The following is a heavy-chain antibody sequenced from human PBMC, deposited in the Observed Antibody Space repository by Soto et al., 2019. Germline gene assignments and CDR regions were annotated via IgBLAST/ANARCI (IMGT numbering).Heavy chain of an antibody. CDR1: GGSISSGGYY. J-gene: IGHJ6*02. V-gene: IGHV4-31*03. Sequence: SETLSLTCTVSGGSISSGGYYWSWIRQHPGKGLEWIGYIYYSGSTYYNPSLKSRVTISVDTSKNQFSLKLSSVTAADTAVYYCARGSSSRMSGYYYYYGMDVWGQGTTVTVSS. CDR2: IYYSGST. D-gene: IGHD6-6*01. CDR3: ARGSSSRMSGYYYYYGMDV.